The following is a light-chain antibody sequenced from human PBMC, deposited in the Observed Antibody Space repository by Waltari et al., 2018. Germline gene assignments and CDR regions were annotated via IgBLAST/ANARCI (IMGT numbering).Light chain of an antibody. CDR3: QQYYSTPLT. CDR1: KSVLYSSNNKNY. CDR2: WAS. V-gene: IGKV4-1*01. Sequence: DIVMTQSPDSLALSLGERAPINCKSSKSVLYSSNNKNYLAWYQQKPGQPPKLLIYWASTRESGVPDRFSGSGSGTDFTLTISSLQAEDVAVYYCQQYYSTPLTFGGGTKVEIK. J-gene: IGKJ4*01.